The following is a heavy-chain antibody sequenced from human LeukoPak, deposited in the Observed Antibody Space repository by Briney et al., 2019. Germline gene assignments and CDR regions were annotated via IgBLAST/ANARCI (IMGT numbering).Heavy chain of an antibody. CDR3: AREQDVGHYGMDV. V-gene: IGHV3-30*03. Sequence: HPGGSLRLSCAASGFTFSSYGMHWVRQAPGKGLEWVAVISYDGSNKYYADSVKGRFTISRDNSKNVLYLQMNSLRVEDTAVYYCAREQDVGHYGMDVWGQGTTVTVSS. D-gene: IGHD2-15*01. CDR2: ISYDGSNK. J-gene: IGHJ6*02. CDR1: GFTFSSYG.